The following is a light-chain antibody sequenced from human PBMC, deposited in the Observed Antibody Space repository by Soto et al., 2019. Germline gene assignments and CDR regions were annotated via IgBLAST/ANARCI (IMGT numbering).Light chain of an antibody. CDR2: AAS. CDR1: ESISSY. J-gene: IGKJ5*01. V-gene: IGKV1-39*01. Sequence: DIQMTQSPCSLSASVGDRVTITCRATESISSYLNWYQQKPAQAPKLLIKAASSLDIGVPSRFRGSGSGTDFTLTISSLQPEDFATYYCQQSYSTPPVFGQGTRLEIK. CDR3: QQSYSTPPV.